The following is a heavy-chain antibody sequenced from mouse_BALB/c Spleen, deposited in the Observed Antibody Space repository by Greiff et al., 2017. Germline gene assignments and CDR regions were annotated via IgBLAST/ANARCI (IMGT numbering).Heavy chain of an antibody. J-gene: IGHJ2*01. CDR2: ISDGGSYT. V-gene: IGHV5-4*02. CDR3: ARDGNLYFDY. Sequence: EVHLVESGGGLVKPGGSLKLSCAASGFTFSDYYMYWVRQTPEKRMEWVATISDGGSYTYYPDSVKGRFTISRDNAKNNLYLQMSSLKSEDTAMYYCARDGNLYFDYWGQGTTLTVSS. CDR1: GFTFSDYY. D-gene: IGHD2-1*01.